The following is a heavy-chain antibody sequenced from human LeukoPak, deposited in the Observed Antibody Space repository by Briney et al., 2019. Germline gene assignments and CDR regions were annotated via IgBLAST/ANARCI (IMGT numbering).Heavy chain of an antibody. CDR2: IHYSRNT. Sequence: PSETLSLTCTGSGGSISSSSYDWGWIRQPPGKGLEWIGSIHYSRNTYYNPSLKSRVPISVDTSKNQFSLKLSSVTAADTAVYYCARIITENLRRFDYWGQGTLVTVSS. J-gene: IGHJ4*02. V-gene: IGHV4-39*01. D-gene: IGHD1-20*01. CDR1: GGSISSSSYD. CDR3: ARIITENLRRFDY.